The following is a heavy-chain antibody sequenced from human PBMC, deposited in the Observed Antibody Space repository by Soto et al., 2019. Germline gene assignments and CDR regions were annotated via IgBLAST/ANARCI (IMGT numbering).Heavy chain of an antibody. CDR2: ISYDGSNK. D-gene: IGHD5-18*01. V-gene: IGHV3-30-3*01. Sequence: QVQLVESGGGVVQPGRSLRLSCAASGFTFSSYAMHWVRQAPGKGLEWVAVISYDGSNKYYADSVQGRFTISRDNSKNTLYLQMNSLRAEDTAVYYCATHVDTAMVHYWGQGTLVTVSS. CDR1: GFTFSSYA. J-gene: IGHJ4*02. CDR3: ATHVDTAMVHY.